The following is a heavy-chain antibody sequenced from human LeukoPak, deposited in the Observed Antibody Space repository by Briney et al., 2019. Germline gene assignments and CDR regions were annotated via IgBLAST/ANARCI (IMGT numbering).Heavy chain of an antibody. V-gene: IGHV3-30*04. D-gene: IGHD4-17*01. CDR3: AKDSYTVTTLELFVDY. Sequence: GGSLRLSCAASGFTFSNYAMHWVRQAPGKGLEWVAVISYDGRNRYYADSVKGRFTISRDNSKNTLYLQMNSLRAEDTAVYYCAKDSYTVTTLELFVDYWGQGTLVTVSS. J-gene: IGHJ4*02. CDR2: ISYDGRNR. CDR1: GFTFSNYA.